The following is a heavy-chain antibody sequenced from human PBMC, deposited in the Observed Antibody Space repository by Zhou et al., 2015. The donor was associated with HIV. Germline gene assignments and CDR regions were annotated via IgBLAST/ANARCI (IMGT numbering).Heavy chain of an antibody. Sequence: QVQLMQSGAEAKKTGASVKVACRTSGGAAHNDVITWVRVTPTLGLEWLGGILPLSKTTKYAERLKDRLAISIDVDGLRRLVFGIGGLRSEDTAVYYCATGPAFYDRSAYMSTWGQGTLVSVSS. J-gene: IGHJ4*02. CDR3: ATGPAFYDRSAYMST. CDR2: ILPLSKTT. V-gene: IGHV1-69*05. CDR1: GGAAHNDV. D-gene: IGHD3-22*01.